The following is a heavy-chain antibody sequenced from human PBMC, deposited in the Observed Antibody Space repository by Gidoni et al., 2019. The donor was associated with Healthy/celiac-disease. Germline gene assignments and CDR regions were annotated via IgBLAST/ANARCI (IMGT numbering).Heavy chain of an antibody. J-gene: IGHJ6*03. CDR1: GGSISSSSYH. Sequence: QLQLQESGPGLVKPSETLSLTCTVSGGSISSSSYHWGWIRQPPGKGLEWIGSIYYSGSTYYNPSLKSRVTISVDTSKNQFSLKLSAVTAADTAVYYCARHFPTVAAGLLYYYMDVWGKGTTVTVSS. CDR2: IYYSGST. CDR3: ARHFPTVAAGLLYYYMDV. V-gene: IGHV4-39*01. D-gene: IGHD6-13*01.